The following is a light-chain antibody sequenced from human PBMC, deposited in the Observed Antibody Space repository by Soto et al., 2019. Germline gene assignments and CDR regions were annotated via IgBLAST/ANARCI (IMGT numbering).Light chain of an antibody. CDR1: SSDVGGYNY. J-gene: IGLJ3*02. CDR3: CSYAGSYTWV. CDR2: DVS. Sequence: QSALTQPRSVSGSPGQSVTISCTGTSSDVGGYNYVSWYQQRPGKAPKVMIYDVSKRPSGVPDRFSGSKSGNTASLTISGLQAEDEADYYCCSYAGSYTWVFGGGTKLTVL. V-gene: IGLV2-11*01.